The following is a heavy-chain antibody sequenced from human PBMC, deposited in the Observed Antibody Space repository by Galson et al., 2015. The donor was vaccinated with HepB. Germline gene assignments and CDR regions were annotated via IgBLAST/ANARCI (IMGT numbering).Heavy chain of an antibody. V-gene: IGHV3-30-3*01. J-gene: IGHJ4*02. CDR3: ARDAPHDYYDSSGYLDY. CDR1: GFTFSSYA. D-gene: IGHD3-22*01. CDR2: ISYDGSNK. Sequence: LRLSCAASGFTFSSYAMHWVRQAPGKGLEWVAVISYDGSNKYYADSVKGRFTISRDNSKNTLYLQMNSLRAEDTAVYYCARDAPHDYYDSSGYLDYWGQGTLVTVSS.